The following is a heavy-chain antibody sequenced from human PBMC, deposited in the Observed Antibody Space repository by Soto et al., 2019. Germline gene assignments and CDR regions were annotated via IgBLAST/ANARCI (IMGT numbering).Heavy chain of an antibody. D-gene: IGHD3-22*01. CDR1: GGTFSSYA. Sequence: QVQLVQSGAEVKKPGSSVKVSCKASGGTFSSYAISWVRQAPGQGLEWMGGIIPIFGTANYAQKFQGRVTITADKSTSTAYMELSSLRSEDTAVYYCASRRYYYDSSGYYVPLRYYGMDVWGQGTTVTVSS. J-gene: IGHJ6*02. CDR2: IIPIFGTA. V-gene: IGHV1-69*06. CDR3: ASRRYYYDSSGYYVPLRYYGMDV.